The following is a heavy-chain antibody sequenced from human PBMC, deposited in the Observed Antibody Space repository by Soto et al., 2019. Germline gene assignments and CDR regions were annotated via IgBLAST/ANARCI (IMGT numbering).Heavy chain of an antibody. D-gene: IGHD3-16*01. V-gene: IGHV6-1*01. CDR1: GDSVSSSSAA. CDR2: TYYRSIWSN. CDR3: AGVSSFRGIDV. J-gene: IGHJ6*02. Sequence: SQTLSLTCAISGDSVSSSSAAWNWLRQSPSRGLEWLGRTYYRSIWSNDYAGSVKSRITINPDTFENQFSLQLYSVTPEDTAVYYCAGVSSFRGIDVWGQGTPVTVSS.